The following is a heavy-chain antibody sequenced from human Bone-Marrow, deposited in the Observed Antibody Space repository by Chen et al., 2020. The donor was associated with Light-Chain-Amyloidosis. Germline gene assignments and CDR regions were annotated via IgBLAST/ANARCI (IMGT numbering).Heavy chain of an antibody. CDR1: GFGFSAFD. Sequence: EVRLAESGGGLGQPGGSLRLSCTASGFGFSAFDMHWVRQAPGKGLEWVSFISSSGAVIYYANSVKGRFTTSRDNSKNSLYLQMNSLRAEDTAVYYCVRDRAVITTHEYFEHWGQGTLVTVSS. V-gene: IGHV3-48*03. CDR2: ISSSGAVI. D-gene: IGHD3-22*01. CDR3: VRDRAVITTHEYFEH. J-gene: IGHJ1*01.